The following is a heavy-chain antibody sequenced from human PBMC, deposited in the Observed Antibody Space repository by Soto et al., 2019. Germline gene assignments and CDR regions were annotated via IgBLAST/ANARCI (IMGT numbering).Heavy chain of an antibody. D-gene: IGHD4-17*01. V-gene: IGHV4-34*01. CDR3: ARGEDYGDYNYYYGMDV. CDR2: INHSGST. CDR1: GAYFSDYS. Sequence: SETLSLTCAVYGAYFSDYSCIWIRQPPGKGLEWIGEINHSGSTNYNPSLKSRVTISVDTSTNQFSLKLSSVTAADTAVYYCARGEDYGDYNYYYGMDVWGQGTTV. J-gene: IGHJ6*02.